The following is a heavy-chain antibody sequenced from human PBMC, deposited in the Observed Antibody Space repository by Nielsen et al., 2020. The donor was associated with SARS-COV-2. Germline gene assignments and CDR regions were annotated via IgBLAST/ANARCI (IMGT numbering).Heavy chain of an antibody. J-gene: IGHJ4*02. Sequence: GGSLRLSCAASGFTFSSYSMNWVRQAPGKGLEWVSSISSSSSYIYYADSVKGRFTISRDNAKNSLYLQMNSLRAEDTAVYYCAKVRDDFWSGYIGYWGQGTLVTVSS. CDR3: AKVRDDFWSGYIGY. V-gene: IGHV3-21*01. CDR1: GFTFSSYS. D-gene: IGHD3-3*01. CDR2: ISSSSSYI.